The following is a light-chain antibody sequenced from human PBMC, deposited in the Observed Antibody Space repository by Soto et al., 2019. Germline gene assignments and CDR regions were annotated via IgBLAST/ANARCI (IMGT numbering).Light chain of an antibody. CDR3: QTYDGSLSGLV. V-gene: IGLV1-40*01. CDR1: SSNIGAGYD. Sequence: QSVLTQPPSVSGAPGQRVTISCAGSSSNIGAGYDVHWYQHLPGTAPKLLMFGTINRPSGVPDRFSGSKSGTSASLAITGLQAEDEADYYCQTYDGSLSGLVFGGGTQLTVL. CDR2: GTI. J-gene: IGLJ2*01.